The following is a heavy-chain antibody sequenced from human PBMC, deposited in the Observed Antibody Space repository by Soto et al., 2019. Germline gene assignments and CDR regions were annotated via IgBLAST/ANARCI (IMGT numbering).Heavy chain of an antibody. J-gene: IGHJ4*02. CDR2: INGGNGNT. Sequence: ASVKVSCRASGNTVPNYAIHWVRQAPGHRLEWMGWINGGNGNTYYSEHYQGRVTFTRDTSAGPVYMQLISLTSEDTAVYYCARDDSGFSGSHYIDYFNYWGQGALVTVSS. CDR3: ARDDSGFSGSHYIDYFNY. D-gene: IGHD1-26*01. V-gene: IGHV1-3*01. CDR1: GNTVPNYA.